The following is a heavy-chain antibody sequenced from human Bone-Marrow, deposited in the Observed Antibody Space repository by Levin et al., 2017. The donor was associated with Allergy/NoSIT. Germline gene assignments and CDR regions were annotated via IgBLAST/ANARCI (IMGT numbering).Heavy chain of an antibody. CDR2: IWYDGSNK. V-gene: IGHV3-33*01. Sequence: SCAASGFTFSSYPMHWARQAPGKGLDWVAVIWYDGSNKHYADSVKGRFTISRDNSKNTLYLQMNSLRAEDTAVYYCARDHPTAMDYWGQGTLVTVSS. J-gene: IGHJ4*02. CDR3: ARDHPTAMDY. CDR1: GFTFSSYP.